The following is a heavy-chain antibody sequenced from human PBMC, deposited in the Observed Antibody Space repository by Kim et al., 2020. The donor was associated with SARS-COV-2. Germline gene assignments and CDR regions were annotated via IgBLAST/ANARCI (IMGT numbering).Heavy chain of an antibody. CDR2: ISGSGGST. CDR1: GFTFSSYA. CDR3: AKAEVYGDLPYYFDY. J-gene: IGHJ4*02. D-gene: IGHD4-17*01. V-gene: IGHV3-23*01. Sequence: GGSLRLSCAASGFTFSSYAMSWVRQAPGKGLEWVSAISGSGGSTYYADSVKGRFTISRDNSKNTLYLQMNSLRAEDTAVYYCAKAEVYGDLPYYFDYWGQGTLVTVSS.